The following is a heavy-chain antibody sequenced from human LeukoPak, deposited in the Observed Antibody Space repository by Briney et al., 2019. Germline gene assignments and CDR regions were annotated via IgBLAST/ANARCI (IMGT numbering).Heavy chain of an antibody. CDR2: ISSSSSTI. CDR3: ALQLNAFDI. J-gene: IGHJ3*02. CDR1: GFTFSSYS. D-gene: IGHD5-24*01. V-gene: IGHV3-48*01. Sequence: GGSLRLSCAASGFTFSSYSMNWVRQAPGKGLEWVSYISSSSSTIYYADSVKGRFTISRDNAKNSLYLQMNSLRAEDTAVYYCALQLNAFDIWGQGTMVTVSS.